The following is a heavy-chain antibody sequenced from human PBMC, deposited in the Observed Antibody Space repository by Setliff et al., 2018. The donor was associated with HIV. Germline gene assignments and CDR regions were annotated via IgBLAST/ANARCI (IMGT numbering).Heavy chain of an antibody. V-gene: IGHV3-53*01. CDR2: IYKAGKT. CDR3: AKDRLLDGSSWYYLDY. J-gene: IGHJ4*02. D-gene: IGHD6-13*01. Sequence: GGSLRLSCEASGFRVTDTYMAWVRQAPGKGLEWVTLIYKAGKTYYADFVKGRFTIARDDTKNTVSLEMTNLEPGDTAMYYCAKDRLLDGSSWYYLDYWGQGTLVTVSS. CDR1: GFRVTDTY.